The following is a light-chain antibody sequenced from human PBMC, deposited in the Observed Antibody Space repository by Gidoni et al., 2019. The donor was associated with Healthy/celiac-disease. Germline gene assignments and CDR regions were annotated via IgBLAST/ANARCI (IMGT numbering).Light chain of an antibody. CDR3: QAWDSSTAV. J-gene: IGLJ2*01. Sequence: SYELTQPPSVSVSPGQTASITCSGDKLGDKSACWYQQKPGQYPVLVIYQDSKRHSGIPERFSGSNSGNTATLTISGTQAMDEADYYGQAWDSSTAVFGGGTKLTVL. CDR1: KLGDKS. V-gene: IGLV3-1*01. CDR2: QDS.